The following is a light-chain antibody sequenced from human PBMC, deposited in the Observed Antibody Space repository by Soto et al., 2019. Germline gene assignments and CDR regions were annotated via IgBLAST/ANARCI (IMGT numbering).Light chain of an antibody. CDR3: AAWDDTVRSYV. J-gene: IGLJ1*01. CDR2: RND. V-gene: IGLV1-47*01. CDR1: IYNIGNNY. Sequence: QSVLTQPSSVSGTPGQGVTISCSGSIYNIGNNYVYWFQQLPGTAPKVLSNRNDQRPSGVPDRFSGSKSGTSDSLAISGLRSEDEADYYCAAWDDTVRSYVFGTGTKLTVL.